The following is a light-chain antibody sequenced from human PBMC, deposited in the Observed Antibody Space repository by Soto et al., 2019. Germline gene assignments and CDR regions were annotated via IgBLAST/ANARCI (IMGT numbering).Light chain of an antibody. CDR2: EVS. Sequence: QSALTQPASVSGSPGQSITISCTGTSSDVGSYNLVSWYQQYPGKAPKLMIYEVSKRPSGVSNRFSGSKSGNTGSLTISGLQAEDEADYYCSSYAGISTLVFGGGTKVTVL. V-gene: IGLV2-23*02. CDR1: SSDVGSYNL. J-gene: IGLJ3*02. CDR3: SSYAGISTLV.